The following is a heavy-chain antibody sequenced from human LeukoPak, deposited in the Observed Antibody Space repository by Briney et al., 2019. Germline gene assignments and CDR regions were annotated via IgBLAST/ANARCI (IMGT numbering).Heavy chain of an antibody. V-gene: IGHV4-59*01. J-gene: IGHJ4*02. Sequence: SETLFLTCTVSGGSMNDYFWSWIRQPPGKGLEWIGYIYYSGGSTNYNPSLKSRVTISGDTSKRQFSLKVTSVTAADTAIYYCARVKLTTITPHDCWGQGTLVTVSS. CDR3: ARVKLTTITPHDC. CDR2: IYYSGGST. D-gene: IGHD4-11*01. CDR1: GGSMNDYF.